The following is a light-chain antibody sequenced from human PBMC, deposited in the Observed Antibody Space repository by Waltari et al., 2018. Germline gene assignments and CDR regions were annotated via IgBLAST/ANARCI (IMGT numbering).Light chain of an antibody. CDR3: QQYNTWPYT. J-gene: IGKJ2*01. CDR2: GAS. V-gene: IGKV3-15*01. CDR1: QSIRSN. Sequence: EIVMTQSPATLSVSPGERGPLSCRSSQSIRSNLAWYQQKPGQAPRLLIYGASSRATGIPARFSGTGSGTEFTLTINSLQSEDFAVYYCQQYNTWPYTFGQGTKLEIK.